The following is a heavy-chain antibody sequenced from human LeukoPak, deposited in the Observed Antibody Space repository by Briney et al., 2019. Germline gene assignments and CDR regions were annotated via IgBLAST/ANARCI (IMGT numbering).Heavy chain of an antibody. D-gene: IGHD2-8*01. Sequence: SETLSLTCAVYGGSFSYYYWSWIRQPPGKTLEWIGEINHSGSTNHNPSLRSRLTISVDTSKNQFSLKLRSVTAADAAVYYCARATYCTNGVCRIYGMDVWGQGTTVTVSS. CDR3: ARATYCTNGVCRIYGMDV. V-gene: IGHV4-34*01. CDR2: INHSGST. J-gene: IGHJ6*02. CDR1: GGSFSYYY.